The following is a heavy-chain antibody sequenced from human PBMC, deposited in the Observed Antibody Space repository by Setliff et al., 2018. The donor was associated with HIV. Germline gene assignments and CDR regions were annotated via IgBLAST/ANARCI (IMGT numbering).Heavy chain of an antibody. CDR3: ATVRIVGATEFDY. Sequence: ASVKVSCKASGYTFTNYFMHWVRQAPGEGLEWVGRVGPGDGETRYAMKFQGSVTISADTSTDTIYLSLTSLRSQDTAVYYCATVRIVGATEFDYWGQGTVVTVSS. J-gene: IGHJ4*02. CDR1: GYTFTNYF. V-gene: IGHV1-69-2*01. CDR2: VGPGDGET. D-gene: IGHD1-26*01.